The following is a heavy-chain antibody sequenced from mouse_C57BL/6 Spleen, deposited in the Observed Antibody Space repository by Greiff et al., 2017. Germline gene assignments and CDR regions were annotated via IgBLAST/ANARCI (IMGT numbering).Heavy chain of an antibody. CDR3: ARPFYYSNYAMDY. D-gene: IGHD2-5*01. CDR2: IIPYNGDT. J-gene: IGHJ4*01. Sequence: VQLQQSGPELVKPGDSVKISCKASGYSFTGYFMNWVMQSHGKSLEWIGRIIPYNGDTFYNQKFKGKATLTVDKSSSTAHMELRSLTSEDAAVYYCARPFYYSNYAMDYWGQGTSVTVSS. CDR1: GYSFTGYF. V-gene: IGHV1-20*01.